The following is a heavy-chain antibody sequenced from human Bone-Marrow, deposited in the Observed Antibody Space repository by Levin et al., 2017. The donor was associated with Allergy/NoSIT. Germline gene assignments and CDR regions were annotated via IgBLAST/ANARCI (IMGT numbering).Heavy chain of an antibody. Sequence: NTSETLSLTCLVSGGSISSSTYQWAWIRQPPGKGLEWIGSVSYSGSTWYNPSLRSRVTISADTSKNQFSLTLNSVTTTDTSVYYCARHKGMIPEGFEYWGQGTLVTVSS. D-gene: IGHD3-16*01. V-gene: IGHV4-39*01. J-gene: IGHJ4*02. CDR3: ARHKGMIPEGFEY. CDR1: GGSISSSTYQ. CDR2: VSYSGST.